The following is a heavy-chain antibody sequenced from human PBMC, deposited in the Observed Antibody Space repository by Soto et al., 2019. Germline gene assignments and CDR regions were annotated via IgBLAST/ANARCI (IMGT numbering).Heavy chain of an antibody. V-gene: IGHV1-69*01. CDR1: GGTFSSYA. CDR2: IIPIFGTA. Sequence: QVQLVQSGAEVKKPGSSVKVSCKASGGTFSSYAISWVRQAPGQGLEWMGGIIPIFGTANYAQKFQGRVTITADESTSTDYMELSSLRSEDTAVYYCARSSEYSSSSYGPYYYYGMDVWGQGTTVTVSS. D-gene: IGHD6-6*01. CDR3: ARSSEYSSSSYGPYYYYGMDV. J-gene: IGHJ6*02.